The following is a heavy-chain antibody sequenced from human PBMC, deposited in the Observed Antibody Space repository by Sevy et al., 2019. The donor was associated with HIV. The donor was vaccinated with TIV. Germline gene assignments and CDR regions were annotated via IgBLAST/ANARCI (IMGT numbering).Heavy chain of an antibody. D-gene: IGHD2-2*01. Sequence: SETLSLTCTVSGGSISSYYWSWIRQPPGKGLEWIGYIYYSGSTHYNPSLKSRVTISVDTSKNQFSLKLSSVTAADTAVYYCARGGGYCSSTSCYGSLDYWGQGTLVTVSS. CDR1: GGSISSYY. V-gene: IGHV4-59*01. CDR3: ARGGGYCSSTSCYGSLDY. CDR2: IYYSGST. J-gene: IGHJ4*02.